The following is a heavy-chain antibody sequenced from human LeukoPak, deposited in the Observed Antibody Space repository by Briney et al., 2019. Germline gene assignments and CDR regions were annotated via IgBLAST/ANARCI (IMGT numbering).Heavy chain of an antibody. CDR1: GFTFSSYG. CDR3: ARDWWRYCSSTSSPNGMDV. Sequence: GGSLRLSCAASGFTFSSYGMHWVRQAPGKGLEWVAVIWYDGSNKYYADSVKGRFTISRDNSKNTLYLQMNSLRAEDTAVYYCARDWWRYCSSTSSPNGMDVWGQGTTVTVSS. D-gene: IGHD2-2*01. V-gene: IGHV3-33*01. J-gene: IGHJ6*02. CDR2: IWYDGSNK.